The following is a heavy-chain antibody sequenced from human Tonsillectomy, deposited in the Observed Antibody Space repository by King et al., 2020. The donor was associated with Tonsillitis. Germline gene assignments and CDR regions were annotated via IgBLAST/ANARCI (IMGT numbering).Heavy chain of an antibody. CDR2: ISDTGST. CDR3: ARDRRLYDTVNYYYMDV. CDR1: GGSISIHY. J-gene: IGHJ6*03. Sequence: VQLQESGPGLVKPSETLSLTCTVSGGSISIHYWSWIRQPPGKGLEWIGYISDTGSTNYNPPLKSRVTITVDTSKNQFSLKLSSVTAADSAVYYCARDRRLYDTVNYYYMDVWGKGTAVTVSS. D-gene: IGHD3-9*01. V-gene: IGHV4-59*11.